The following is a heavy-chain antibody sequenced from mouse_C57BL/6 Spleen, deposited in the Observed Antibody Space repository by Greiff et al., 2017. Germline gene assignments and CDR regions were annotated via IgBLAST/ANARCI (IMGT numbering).Heavy chain of an antibody. CDR3: ARDYGSYDFDY. CDR1: GYAFSSSW. CDR2: IYPGDGDT. Sequence: QVQLQQSGPELVKPGASVKISCKASGYAFSSSWMNWVKQRPGKGLEWIGRIYPGDGDTNYNGKFKGKATLTADKSSSTDYMQLSSLTSEDSAVYCCARDYGSYDFDYWGQGTTLTVSS. D-gene: IGHD1-1*01. J-gene: IGHJ2*01. V-gene: IGHV1-82*01.